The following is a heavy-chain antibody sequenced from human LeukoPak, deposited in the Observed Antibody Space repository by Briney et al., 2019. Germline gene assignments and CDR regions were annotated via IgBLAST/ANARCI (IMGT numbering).Heavy chain of an antibody. J-gene: IGHJ3*02. Sequence: SETLSLTCAVSDDSFSSHYWTWIRQPPGKGLEWIGYISYIGSTNYNPSLKSRVTISIDTSRNQFSLRLSSVTAADTTVYYCARHLVTVTKGFDIWGQGTMVSVSS. CDR2: ISYIGST. V-gene: IGHV4-59*11. CDR1: DDSFSSHY. D-gene: IGHD4-17*01. CDR3: ARHLVTVTKGFDI.